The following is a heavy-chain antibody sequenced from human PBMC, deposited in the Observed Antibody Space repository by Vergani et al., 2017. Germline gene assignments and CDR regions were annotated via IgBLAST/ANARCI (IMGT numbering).Heavy chain of an antibody. CDR2: ISLTGQNT. V-gene: IGHV3-23*01. D-gene: IGHD3-10*01. Sequence: EVRLLESGGALVQPGKSLRLSCTTSGFTFGDYAMAWVRQAPGKGLDWVSTISLTGQNTHYADSVRGRFTISRDNSKNTLYLQMNSLTVDDTAFYYCTKDVGVIMFDYWGPGTLVTVSS. CDR3: TKDVGVIMFDY. J-gene: IGHJ4*02. CDR1: GFTFGDYA.